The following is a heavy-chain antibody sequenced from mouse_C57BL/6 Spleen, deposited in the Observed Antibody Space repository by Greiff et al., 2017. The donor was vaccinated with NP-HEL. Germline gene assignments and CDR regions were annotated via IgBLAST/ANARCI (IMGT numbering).Heavy chain of an antibody. CDR3: ARSYDGYPNY. CDR1: GYTFTSYW. V-gene: IGHV1-55*01. Sequence: VQVVESGAELVKPGASVKMSCKASGYTFTSYWITWVKQRPGQGLEWIGDIYPGSGSTNYNEKFKSKATLTVDTSSSTAYMQLSSLTSEDSAVYYCARSYDGYPNYWGQGTTLTVSS. CDR2: IYPGSGST. J-gene: IGHJ2*01. D-gene: IGHD2-3*01.